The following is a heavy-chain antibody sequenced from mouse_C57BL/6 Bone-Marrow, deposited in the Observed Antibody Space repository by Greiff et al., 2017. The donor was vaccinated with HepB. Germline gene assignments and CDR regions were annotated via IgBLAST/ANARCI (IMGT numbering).Heavy chain of an antibody. CDR2: IDPENGDT. CDR1: GFNIKDDY. CDR3: TTCGYYGNYFYAMDY. D-gene: IGHD2-1*01. Sequence: EVQLQQSGAELVRPGASVKLSCTASGFNIKDDYMHWVKQRPEQGLEWIGWIDPENGDTEYASKFQGKATITADTSSNTAYLQLSSLTSEDTAVYYCTTCGYYGNYFYAMDYWGQGTSVTVSS. V-gene: IGHV14-4*01. J-gene: IGHJ4*01.